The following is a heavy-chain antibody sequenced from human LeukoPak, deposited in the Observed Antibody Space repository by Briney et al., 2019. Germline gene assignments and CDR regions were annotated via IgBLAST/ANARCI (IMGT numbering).Heavy chain of an antibody. CDR2: ISKDGSMK. CDR3: AGESFDI. V-gene: IGHV3-30*03. J-gene: IGHJ3*02. Sequence: HPGGSLRLSCAASGFTVSSNYMSWVRQAPGKGLEWVAVISKDGSMKYYADSVQGRFTVSRDNSNNTLYLQMNSLRTEDTAVYYCAGESFDIWGQGTMVTVSS. CDR1: GFTVSSNY.